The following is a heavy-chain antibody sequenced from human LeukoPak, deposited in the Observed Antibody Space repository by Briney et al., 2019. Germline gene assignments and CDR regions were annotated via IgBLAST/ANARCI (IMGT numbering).Heavy chain of an antibody. CDR3: ARTPLDYYYGMDV. Sequence: AGGSLRLSCAASGFTFSSYWTSWVRQAPGKGLEWVANIKQDGSEKYYVDSVKGRFTISRDNAKNSLYLQMNSLRAEDTAVYYCARTPLDYYYGMDVWGQGTTVTVSS. CDR2: IKQDGSEK. V-gene: IGHV3-7*03. CDR1: GFTFSSYW. J-gene: IGHJ6*02.